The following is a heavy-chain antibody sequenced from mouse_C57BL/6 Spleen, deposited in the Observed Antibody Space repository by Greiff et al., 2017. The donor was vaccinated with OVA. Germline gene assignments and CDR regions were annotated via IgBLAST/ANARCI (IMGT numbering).Heavy chain of an antibody. J-gene: IGHJ1*03. CDR3: ARHNVYGMSYFEDFDV. CDR2: ISGGGGNT. V-gene: IGHV5-9*01. D-gene: IGHD1-1*01. Sequence: EVQLVESGGGLVKPGGSLKLSCAASGFTFSSYTMSWVRQTPEKRLEWVATISGGGGNTYYPDSVKGRFTISRDNAKNTLYLQMSSLRSEDTALYYWARHNVYGMSYFEDFDVWGTGSTVTVSS. CDR1: GFTFSSYT.